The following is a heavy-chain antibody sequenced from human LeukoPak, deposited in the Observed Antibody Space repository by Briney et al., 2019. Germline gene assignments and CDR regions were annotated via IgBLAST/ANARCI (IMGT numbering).Heavy chain of an antibody. D-gene: IGHD3-10*01. CDR2: IYYSGST. CDR3: ARGDYYGSGSLYYYYYYMDV. J-gene: IGHJ6*03. CDR1: GGSISYYY. V-gene: IGHV4-59*01. Sequence: SETLSLTCTVSGGSISYYYWSWIRQPPGKGLEWIGYIYYSGSTNYNPSLKSRVTISVDTSKNQFSLKLSSVTAADTAVYYCARGDYYGSGSLYYYYYYMDVWGKGTTVTISS.